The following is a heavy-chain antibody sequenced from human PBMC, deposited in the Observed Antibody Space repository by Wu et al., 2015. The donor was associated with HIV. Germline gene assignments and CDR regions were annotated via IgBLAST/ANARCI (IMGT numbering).Heavy chain of an antibody. V-gene: IGHV1-69*05. Sequence: QVQLVQSGAEVKKPGSSVKVSCKASGGTFSSYAISWVRQAPGQGLEWMGGIIPIFGTANYAQKFQGRVTITTDESTSTAYMELRSLRSDDTAVYYCARCRAIAVAGTGLFDYWGQGTLVTVSS. J-gene: IGHJ4*02. CDR3: ARCRAIAVAGTGLFDY. CDR2: IIPIFGTA. CDR1: GGTFSSYA. D-gene: IGHD6-19*01.